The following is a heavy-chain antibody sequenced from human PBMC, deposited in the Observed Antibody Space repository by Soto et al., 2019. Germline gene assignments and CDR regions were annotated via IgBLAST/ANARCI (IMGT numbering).Heavy chain of an antibody. V-gene: IGHV5-51*01. CDR3: AGGGVRGVITRTRDYYGMDV. D-gene: IGHD3-10*01. Sequence: GESLKISCKGSGYSFTSYWIGWVRQMPGKGLEWMGIIYPGDSDTRYNPSFQGQVTISADKSISTACLQWSSLKASDTAMYYCAGGGVRGVITRTRDYYGMDVWGQGTTVTVSS. CDR1: GYSFTSYW. CDR2: IYPGDSDT. J-gene: IGHJ6*02.